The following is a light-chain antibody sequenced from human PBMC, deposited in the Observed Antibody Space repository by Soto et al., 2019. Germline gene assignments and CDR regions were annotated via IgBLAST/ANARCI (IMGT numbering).Light chain of an antibody. J-gene: IGKJ1*01. Sequence: EIVLTQSPGTLSLSPGARATLSCRASQSVSSSYLAWYQRKPGQAPRLLIYGASSRATGIPDRFSGSGSGTDFNLTISRLEPEVFAMYYCQHYGSSPRTFGQGTKV. CDR2: GAS. CDR3: QHYGSSPRT. CDR1: QSVSSSY. V-gene: IGKV3-20*01.